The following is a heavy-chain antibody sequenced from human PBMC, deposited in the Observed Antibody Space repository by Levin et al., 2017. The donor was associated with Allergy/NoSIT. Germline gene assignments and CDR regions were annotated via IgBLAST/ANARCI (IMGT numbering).Heavy chain of an antibody. CDR2: IYPGDSDT. V-gene: IGHV5-51*01. CDR1: GYSFASYW. D-gene: IGHD1-26*01. CDR3: ARSSGSYYS. J-gene: IGHJ4*02. Sequence: ESPKISCKGSGYSFASYWIAWVRQMPGKGLEWMGIIYPGDSDTRYSPSFQGQVTISTDKSISTAYLQWRSLKASDTAMYYCARSSGSYYSWGQGTLVTVSS.